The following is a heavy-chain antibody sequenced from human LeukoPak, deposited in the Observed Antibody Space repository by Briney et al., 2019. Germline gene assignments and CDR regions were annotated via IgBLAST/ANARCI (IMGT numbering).Heavy chain of an antibody. D-gene: IGHD5-12*01. CDR1: GFSVSSKN. CDR2: IYSGDST. V-gene: IGHV3-53*01. Sequence: GGALRLPCAASGFSVSSKNMKWVRQAPGKGLEWASIIYSGDSTYYADSVKGRFAISRDNSKNTLYLQMNSLRAEDTAVYYCARDFGYLKGGLDYWGQGILVTVSS. J-gene: IGHJ4*02. CDR3: ARDFGYLKGGLDY.